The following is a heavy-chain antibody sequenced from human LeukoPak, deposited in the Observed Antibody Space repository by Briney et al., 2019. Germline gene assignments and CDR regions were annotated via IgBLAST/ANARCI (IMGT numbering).Heavy chain of an antibody. CDR3: ARVSYIVATIRGYYFDY. CDR1: GYSISSGYY. CDR2: IYHSGST. D-gene: IGHD5-12*01. Sequence: SETLSLTCTVSGYSISSGYYWGWIRQPPGKGLEWIGSIYHSGSTYYNPSLKSRVTISVDTSKNQFSLKLSSVTAADTAVYYCARVSYIVATIRGYYFDYWGQGTLVTVSS. V-gene: IGHV4-38-2*02. J-gene: IGHJ4*02.